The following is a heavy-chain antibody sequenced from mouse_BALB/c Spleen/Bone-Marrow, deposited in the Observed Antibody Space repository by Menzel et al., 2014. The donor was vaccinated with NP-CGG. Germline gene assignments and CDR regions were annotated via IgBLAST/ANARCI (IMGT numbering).Heavy chain of an antibody. J-gene: IGHJ2*01. V-gene: IGHV5-6-3*01. CDR3: ARDEPYF. Sequence: EAHRAETRRGSMHTGGSRMPSCAGYGFIFSRYGMSRVRQPPDKRLELVSTLNRNGGCTYYPDIVKGRFTIPRDNAKITLYLQMSSLKSEDTAMYYCARDEPYF. CDR2: LNRNGGCT. CDR1: GFIFSRYG.